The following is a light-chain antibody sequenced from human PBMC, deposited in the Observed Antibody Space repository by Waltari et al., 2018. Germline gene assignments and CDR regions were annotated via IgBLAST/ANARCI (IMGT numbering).Light chain of an antibody. J-gene: IGKJ2*01. V-gene: IGKV2-30*01. Sequence: DVVMTKSPLSLPVTLGQPASISCRSSQSLVNIFGNTYLNWFQQRPGQGPRRLIYDVSKRDSGVPERVSGSGSGTDFTLKISRVEAEDVGIYYCMQGTHWPPTFGQGTKLEIK. CDR3: MQGTHWPPT. CDR1: QSLVNIFGNTY. CDR2: DVS.